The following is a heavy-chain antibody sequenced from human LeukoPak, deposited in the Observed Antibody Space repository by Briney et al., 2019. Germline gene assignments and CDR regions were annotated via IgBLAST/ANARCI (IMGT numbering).Heavy chain of an antibody. CDR2: INHSGST. D-gene: IGHD3-10*01. Sequence: SETLSLTCAVYGGSFSGYYWSWIRQPPGKGLEWIGEINHSGSTNYNPSLKSRVTISVDTSKNQFSLKLSSVTAADTAVYYCARIGSGSYYYYYMDVWGKGTTVTISS. CDR1: GGSFSGYY. J-gene: IGHJ6*03. CDR3: ARIGSGSYYYYYMDV. V-gene: IGHV4-34*01.